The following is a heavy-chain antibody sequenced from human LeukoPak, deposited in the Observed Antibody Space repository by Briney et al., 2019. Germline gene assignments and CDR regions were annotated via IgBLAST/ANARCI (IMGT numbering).Heavy chain of an antibody. CDR3: ARDHCSAGGCYENYYYGMDV. CDR1: GYTFIDYY. J-gene: IGHJ6*02. D-gene: IGHD2-15*01. V-gene: IGHV1-2*02. CDR2: INPNSGGT. Sequence: ASVKVSCKASGYTFIDYYLQWVRQAPGQGLEWMGWINPNSGGTEYVQKFQGRVTMTRDTSINTAYMELSRLRSDDTAVYYCARDHCSAGGCYENYYYGMDVWGQGTTVIVPS.